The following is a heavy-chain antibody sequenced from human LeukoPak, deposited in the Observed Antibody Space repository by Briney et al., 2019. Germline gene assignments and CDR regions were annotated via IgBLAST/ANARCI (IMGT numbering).Heavy chain of an antibody. J-gene: IGHJ4*02. CDR2: MSPNSGNT. Sequence: ASVKVSCKASGYTFTSYDINWVREATGQGPEWMGWMSPNSGNTGYAQKFQGRVTMTRSTSMSTAYMELSSLRSEDTAVYYCERGPPNWGYDYWGQGTLVTVSS. CDR1: GYTFTSYD. D-gene: IGHD7-27*01. CDR3: ERGPPNWGYDY. V-gene: IGHV1-8*01.